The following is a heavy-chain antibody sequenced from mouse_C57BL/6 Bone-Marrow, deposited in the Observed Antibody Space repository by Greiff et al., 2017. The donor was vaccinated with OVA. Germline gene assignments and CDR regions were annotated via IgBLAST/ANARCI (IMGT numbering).Heavy chain of an antibody. D-gene: IGHD1-1*01. J-gene: IGHJ1*03. Sequence: EVQLQESGPELVKPGASVKISCKASGYSFTDYNMNWVKQSNGKSLEWIGVINPNYGTTSYNQKFKGKATLTVDQSSSTAYMQLNSLTSEDSAVYYCARRSNGSSHWYFDVWGTGTTVTVSS. CDR2: INPNYGTT. CDR1: GYSFTDYN. V-gene: IGHV1-39*01. CDR3: ARRSNGSSHWYFDV.